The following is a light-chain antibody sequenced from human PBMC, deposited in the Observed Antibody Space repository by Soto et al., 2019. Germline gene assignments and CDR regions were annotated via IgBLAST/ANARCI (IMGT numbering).Light chain of an antibody. V-gene: IGKV2-28*01. CDR1: QSLLHSNGYNF. Sequence: DIVMTQSPLSLPVTPGEPASISCRSSQSLLHSNGYNFLDWYLQRPEQSPQLLIHLGSNRASGVPDRFSGSGSGTDFTLKISRVEAEDVGVYYCMQALQTPPYTFGQGTKVDIK. CDR3: MQALQTPPYT. J-gene: IGKJ2*01. CDR2: LGS.